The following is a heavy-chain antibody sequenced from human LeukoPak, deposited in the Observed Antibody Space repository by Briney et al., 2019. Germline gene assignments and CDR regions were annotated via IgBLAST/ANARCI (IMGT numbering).Heavy chain of an antibody. CDR1: GGSFCGYY. V-gene: IGHV4-34*01. CDR2: INDSGST. Sequence: SETLSLTCAVYGGSFCGYYWSWIRQPPGKGLEWIGEINDSGSTNYNPSLNSRVTISVDTSKNQFSLKLSSVTAADTAVYYCARGGGPLRYFDWLSQGSYYYGMDVWGQGTTVTVSS. J-gene: IGHJ6*02. CDR3: ARGGGPLRYFDWLSQGSYYYGMDV. D-gene: IGHD3-9*01.